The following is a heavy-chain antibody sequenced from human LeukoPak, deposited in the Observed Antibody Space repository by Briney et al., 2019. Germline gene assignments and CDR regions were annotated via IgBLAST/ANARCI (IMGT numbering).Heavy chain of an antibody. Sequence: SVKVSCKASGGTFSSYAISWVRQAPGQGLEWMGGIIPIFGTANYAQKFQGRVTITADESTSTAYMELSSLRSEDTAVYYCASLTTGTADYYYYYMDVWGKGTTVTVSS. V-gene: IGHV1-69*13. D-gene: IGHD3-9*01. CDR1: GGTFSSYA. CDR3: ASLTTGTADYYYYYMDV. CDR2: IIPIFGTA. J-gene: IGHJ6*03.